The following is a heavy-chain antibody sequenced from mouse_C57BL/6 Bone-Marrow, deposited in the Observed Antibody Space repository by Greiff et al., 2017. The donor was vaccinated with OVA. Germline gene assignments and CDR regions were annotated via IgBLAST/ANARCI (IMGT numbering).Heavy chain of an antibody. CDR3: AFTTVVAPYYFDY. CDR2: IDPSDSYT. CDR1: GYTFTSYW. D-gene: IGHD1-1*01. Sequence: QVQLQQPGAELVKPGASVKLSCKASGYTFTSYWMQWVKQRPGQGLEWIGEIDPSDSYTNYNQKFKGKATLTVDTSSSTAYMQLSSLTSEDSAVYYCAFTTVVAPYYFDYWGQGTTLTVSS. J-gene: IGHJ2*01. V-gene: IGHV1-50*01.